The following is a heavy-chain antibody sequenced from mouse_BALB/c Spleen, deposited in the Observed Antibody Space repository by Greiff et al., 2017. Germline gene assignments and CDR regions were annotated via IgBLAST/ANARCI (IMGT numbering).Heavy chain of an antibody. D-gene: IGHD4-1*02. CDR2: IDPANGNT. CDR1: GFNIKDTY. Sequence: EVQLVESGAELVKPGASVKLSCTASGFNIKDTYMHWVKQRPEQGLEWIGRIDPANGNTKYDPKFQGKATITADTSSNTAYLQLSSLTSEDTAVYYCAVNWDVDYWGQGTTLTVSS. CDR3: AVNWDVDY. J-gene: IGHJ2*01. V-gene: IGHV14-3*02.